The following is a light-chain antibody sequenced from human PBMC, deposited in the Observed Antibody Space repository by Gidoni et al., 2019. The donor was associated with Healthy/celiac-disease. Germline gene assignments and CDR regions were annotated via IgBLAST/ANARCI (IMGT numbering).Light chain of an antibody. CDR3: QQFDSVPRT. CDR1: QTISNSA. V-gene: IGKV3-20*01. J-gene: IGKJ2*01. Sequence: ELVLTQSQGTLSLSPGERATLSCRASQTISNSALAWYHQKPGQAPRLLIYGASSRATGIPDRFRGSGSGTDFTLTISRLEPEDFAVYYCQQFDSVPRTFGQGTKLEIK. CDR2: GAS.